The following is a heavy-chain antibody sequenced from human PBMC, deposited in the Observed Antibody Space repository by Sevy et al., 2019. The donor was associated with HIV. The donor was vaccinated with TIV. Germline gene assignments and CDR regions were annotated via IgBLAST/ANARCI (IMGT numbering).Heavy chain of an antibody. Sequence: GGSQRLSCAASAFTFSNYFTNWVRQAPGKGLEWVSSISSGSSYIFYADSLKGRFTISRDNAKNSLYLHMNSLRAEDTAVYYCARGDYYGSLYYFDYWGPGTLVTVSS. V-gene: IGHV3-21*01. J-gene: IGHJ4*02. CDR1: AFTFSNYF. CDR2: ISSGSSYI. CDR3: ARGDYYGSLYYFDY. D-gene: IGHD3-10*01.